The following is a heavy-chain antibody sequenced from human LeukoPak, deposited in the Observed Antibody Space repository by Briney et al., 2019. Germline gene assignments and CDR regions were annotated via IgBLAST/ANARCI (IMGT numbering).Heavy chain of an antibody. D-gene: IGHD6-13*01. CDR2: ISSSSSYI. V-gene: IGHV3-21*01. J-gene: IGHJ4*02. Sequence: GGSLRLSCAASGFTFSSYSMNWVRQAPGKGLEWVSSISSSSSYIYYAGSVKGRFTISRDNAKNSLCLQMNSLRAEDTAVYYCARGSGSSSWYYFDYWGQGTLVTVSS. CDR1: GFTFSSYS. CDR3: ARGSGSSSWYYFDY.